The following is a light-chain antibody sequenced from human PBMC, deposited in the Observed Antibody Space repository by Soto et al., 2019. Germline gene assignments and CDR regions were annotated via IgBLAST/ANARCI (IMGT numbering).Light chain of an antibody. V-gene: IGKV3-20*01. CDR1: QSVSGNY. J-gene: IGKJ2*01. CDR3: QQYGSSPPYT. Sequence: EIVLTQSPGTLSLSPGERATLSCRASQSVSGNYLAWYQQKPRQSPRLLIYGSSDRATGIPDRFSGSGSATDSTLTITRVEPEDFAVYYCQQYGSSPPYTFGQGTKLEIK. CDR2: GSS.